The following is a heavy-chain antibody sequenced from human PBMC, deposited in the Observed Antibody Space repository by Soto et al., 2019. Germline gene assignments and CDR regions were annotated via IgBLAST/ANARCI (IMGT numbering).Heavy chain of an antibody. D-gene: IGHD3-10*01. Sequence: QVQLQESGPGLVKPSETLSLTCTVSGGSISTYYWSWIRQPPGKGLEWIGFIYYSGSTNYDPSLRGGVTIPVDTSKNQFSLRLSSVTAADTAVYYWARVSRHRISINDAFDIWGQGKMSPSLQ. CDR2: IYYSGST. V-gene: IGHV4-59*01. CDR1: GGSISTYY. CDR3: ARVSRHRISINDAFDI. J-gene: IGHJ3*02.